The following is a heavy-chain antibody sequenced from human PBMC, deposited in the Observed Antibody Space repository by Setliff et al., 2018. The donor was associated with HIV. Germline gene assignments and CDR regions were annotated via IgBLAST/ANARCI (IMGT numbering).Heavy chain of an antibody. CDR1: GYTFVSYG. CDR2: ISAHNNKT. V-gene: IGHV1-18*01. J-gene: IGHJ4*02. D-gene: IGHD3-22*01. Sequence: ASVKVSCKASGYTFVSYGISWVRQAPGQGLEWMGWISAHNNKTNYAQKVQGRVTMTTDTSTSTAYMELRSLGSDDTAVYYCARDLGRYYDSSGYYWGQGTLVTVSS. CDR3: ARDLGRYYDSSGYY.